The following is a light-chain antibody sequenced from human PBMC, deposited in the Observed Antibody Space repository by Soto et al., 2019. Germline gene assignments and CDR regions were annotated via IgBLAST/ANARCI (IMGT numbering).Light chain of an antibody. CDR2: EVR. CDR3: SSYTSSSTLV. V-gene: IGLV2-14*01. Sequence: QSALTQPPSVSGSPGQSITISCTGTSSDVGGYKYVSWSQQHPGKAPKLMIYEVRNRPSGVSNRFSGSKSGNTASLTISELQAEDEADYYCSSYTSSSTLVFGTGTKLTVL. J-gene: IGLJ1*01. CDR1: SSDVGGYKY.